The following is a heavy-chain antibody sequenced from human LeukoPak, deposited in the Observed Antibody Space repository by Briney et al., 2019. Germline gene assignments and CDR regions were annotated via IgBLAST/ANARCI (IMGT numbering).Heavy chain of an antibody. CDR2: INTSTGNP. J-gene: IGHJ4*02. CDR1: GYTFTSYA. Sequence: ASVKVSCKASGYTFTSYAMNWVRQAPGQGLEWMGCINTSTGNPTYAQGFTGRFVFSLDTSVSTAYLQISSLKAEDTAVYYCARVGQSLEVLYWGQGTLVTVSS. D-gene: IGHD6-19*01. CDR3: ARVGQSLEVLY. V-gene: IGHV7-4-1*02.